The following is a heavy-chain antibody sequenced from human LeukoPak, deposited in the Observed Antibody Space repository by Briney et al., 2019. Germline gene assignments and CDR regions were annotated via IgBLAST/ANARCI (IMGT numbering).Heavy chain of an antibody. CDR3: ARETGARIVGATIDY. V-gene: IGHV3-7*01. CDR2: IKQDGSEE. J-gene: IGHJ4*02. Sequence: PGGSLRLSCAASGFTFSSYWMSWVRQAPGKGLEWVANIKQDGSEEYYVDSVKGRFTISRDNAKNSLYLQMNSLRAEDTAVYYCARETGARIVGATIDYWGQGTLVTVSS. D-gene: IGHD1-26*01. CDR1: GFTFSSYW.